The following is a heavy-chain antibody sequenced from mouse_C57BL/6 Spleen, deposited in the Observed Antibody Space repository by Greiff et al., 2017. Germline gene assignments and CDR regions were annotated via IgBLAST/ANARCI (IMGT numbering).Heavy chain of an antibody. D-gene: IGHD2-4*01. CDR2: IDPSDSET. CDR1: GYTFTSYW. CDR3: SRTYYDYLYYFDY. V-gene: IGHV1-52*01. Sequence: QVQLQQPGAELVRPGSSVKLSCKASGYTFTSYWMHWVKQRPIQGLEWIGNIDPSDSETHYNQKFKDKATLTVDKSSTTAYMQLSSLTSEDSAVYYCSRTYYDYLYYFDYWGQGTTLTASS. J-gene: IGHJ2*01.